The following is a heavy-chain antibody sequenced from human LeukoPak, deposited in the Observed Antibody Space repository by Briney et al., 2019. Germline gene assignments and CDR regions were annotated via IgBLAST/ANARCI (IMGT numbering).Heavy chain of an antibody. CDR1: GGSISSSSYY. D-gene: IGHD5-12*01. V-gene: IGHV4-39*01. J-gene: IGHJ4*02. CDR2: IYYSGST. CDR3: ARHGDGWLRLEGCYFDY. Sequence: SETLSLTCTVSGGSISSSSYYWGWIRQPPGKGLEWIGSIYYSGSTYYNPSLKSRVTISVDTSKNQFSLKLSSVTAADTAVYYCARHGDGWLRLEGCYFDYWGQGTLVTVSS.